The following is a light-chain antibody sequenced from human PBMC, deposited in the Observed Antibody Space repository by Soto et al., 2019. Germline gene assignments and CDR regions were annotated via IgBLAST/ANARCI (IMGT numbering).Light chain of an antibody. CDR1: QSVSSK. CDR2: GAS. V-gene: IGKV3-15*01. CDR3: QQYNDWPPIT. J-gene: IGKJ5*01. Sequence: EIVMTQSPATLSVSPGVGATLSCRASQSVSSKLAWYQQKPGQAPRLLIYGASTRATGIPARFSGSGSGTEFTLIISSLQSEDSAVYYCQQYNDWPPITFGQGTRLEIK.